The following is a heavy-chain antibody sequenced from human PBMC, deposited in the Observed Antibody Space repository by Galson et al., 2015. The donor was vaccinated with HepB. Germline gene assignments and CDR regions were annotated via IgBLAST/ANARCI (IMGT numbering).Heavy chain of an antibody. CDR1: GFTFNVYS. CDR2: ISGWSRHI. D-gene: IGHD3-16*01. Sequence: SLRLSCADSGFTFNVYSIYWVRQAPGKGLEWVPSISGWSRHIYYADSVRGRFTISRDNARNSVFLQMSSLRVEDTAVYYCARMITSDRRPPYDFGLDVWGQGAAVTVSS. J-gene: IGHJ6*02. CDR3: ARMITSDRRPPYDFGLDV. V-gene: IGHV3-21*06.